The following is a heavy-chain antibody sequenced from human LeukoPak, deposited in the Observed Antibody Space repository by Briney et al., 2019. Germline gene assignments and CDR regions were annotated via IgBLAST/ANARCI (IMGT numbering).Heavy chain of an antibody. V-gene: IGHV1-2*02. D-gene: IGHD3-22*01. CDR2: INPNSGGT. J-gene: IGHJ4*02. CDR3: AREHTAGYDSSGRIGY. Sequence: ASVKVSCKASGYTLTGYYLHWVRQAPGQALEWMGWINPNSGGTNYAQKFQGRVTMTRDTSISTAYMELSRLRSDDTAVYYCAREHTAGYDSSGRIGYWGQGNRVTVSS. CDR1: GYTLTGYY.